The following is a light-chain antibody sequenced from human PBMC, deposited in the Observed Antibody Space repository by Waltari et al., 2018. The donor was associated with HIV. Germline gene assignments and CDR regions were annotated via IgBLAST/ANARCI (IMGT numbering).Light chain of an antibody. Sequence: QSVLTPPPSVSAATGQRVTITCSGSRFQLGSNAVSRYQQLPGTAPKFLIFDNYKRPSGIPDRFSGSKSGTSATLGITGLQTGDEADYYCGTWDSGLSAVVFGGGTKLTVL. J-gene: IGLJ3*02. CDR2: DNY. V-gene: IGLV1-51*01. CDR1: RFQLGSNA. CDR3: GTWDSGLSAVV.